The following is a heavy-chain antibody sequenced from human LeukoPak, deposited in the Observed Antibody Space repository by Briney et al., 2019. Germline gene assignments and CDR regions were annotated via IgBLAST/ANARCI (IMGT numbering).Heavy chain of an antibody. J-gene: IGHJ4*02. V-gene: IGHV3-23*01. CDR2: ISGSGGST. Sequence: GGSLRLSCAASGFTFSSYAMSWVRQAPGKGLEWVSAISGSGGSTYYADSVKGRFTISRDKSKNTVYLQMNSLRAEDTAVYYCAKSESSGWYMFDYWGQGTLVTVSS. CDR1: GFTFSSYA. CDR3: AKSESSGWYMFDY. D-gene: IGHD6-19*01.